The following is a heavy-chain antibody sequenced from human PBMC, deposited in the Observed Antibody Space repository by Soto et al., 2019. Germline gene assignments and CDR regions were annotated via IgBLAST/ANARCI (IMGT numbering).Heavy chain of an antibody. CDR1: GGSFSGYD. CDR2: INPSGGT. V-gene: IGHV4-34*01. D-gene: IGHD1-26*01. Sequence: QVQLQQWGAGLLKPSETLSLTCAVYGGSFSGYDWSWICQPPGKGLEWIGEINPSGGTKYNPSLKSRVTISVDTSKNQFSLNLSSVTAADTAVYYCARGRESGSYGYYFDYWGQGTLVTVSS. CDR3: ARGRESGSYGYYFDY. J-gene: IGHJ4*02.